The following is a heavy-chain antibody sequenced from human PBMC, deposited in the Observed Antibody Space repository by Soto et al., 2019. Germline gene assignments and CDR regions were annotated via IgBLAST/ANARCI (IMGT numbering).Heavy chain of an antibody. J-gene: IGHJ4*02. CDR1: GVSVSSSSYY. CDR2: IYHGGST. D-gene: IGHD3-10*01. V-gene: IGHV4-39*01. Sequence: PSETLSLTCNVSGVSVSSSSYYWGWIRQPPGKALEWIGTIYHGGSTYYNPSLQNRLTISVDTSKNQFSLNLRSVTAADTAVCYCARGTTVRGVPYFDYWGQRTLVTVSS. CDR3: ARGTTVRGVPYFDY.